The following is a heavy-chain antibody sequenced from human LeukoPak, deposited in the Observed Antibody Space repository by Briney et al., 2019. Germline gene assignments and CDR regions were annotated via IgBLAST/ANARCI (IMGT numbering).Heavy chain of an antibody. V-gene: IGHV4-4*07. J-gene: IGHJ6*03. Sequence: SETLSLTCTVSGGSISPYHWSWIRQPAEKGLEWIGRIYPSGSTNYNLSLKDRVTISIDRSKNQFSLKLSSVTAASTAVYYCARDQKVPNNNFRYYYYMDVWGKGTTVTVSS. D-gene: IGHD4-11*01. CDR1: GGSISPYH. CDR3: ARDQKVPNNNFRYYYYMDV. CDR2: IYPSGST.